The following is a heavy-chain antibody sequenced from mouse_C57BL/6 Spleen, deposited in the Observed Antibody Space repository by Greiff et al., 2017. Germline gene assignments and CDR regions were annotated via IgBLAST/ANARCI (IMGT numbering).Heavy chain of an antibody. CDR1: GYTFTSYG. D-gene: IGHD1-1*01. CDR2: IYPRSGNT. CDR3: ARWVTTVVAKVYYAIGY. Sequence: QVQLQQSGAELARPGASVKLSCKASGYTFTSYGISWVKQRTGQGLEWLGEIYPRSGNTYYNEKFKGKATLTADKSSSTAYMELRSLTSEDSAVYFCARWVTTVVAKVYYAIGYWGQGTSVTVSA. V-gene: IGHV1-81*01. J-gene: IGHJ4*01.